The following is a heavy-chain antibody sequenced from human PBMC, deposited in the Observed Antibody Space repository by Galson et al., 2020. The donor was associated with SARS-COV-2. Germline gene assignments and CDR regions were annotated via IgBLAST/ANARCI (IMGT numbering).Heavy chain of an antibody. CDR2: IYTSGST. CDR3: ARDLDFGVEWYFDI. D-gene: IGHD4-17*01. Sequence: SETLSLTCTVSGDSMLSYYWTWIRQPVGKGLEWIGRIYTSGSTYYNPSLKSRVTMSVDTSKRQFSLKISSVTAADTAVYYCARDLDFGVEWYFDIWGRGTLVPVSA. CDR1: GDSMLSYY. V-gene: IGHV4-4*07. J-gene: IGHJ2*01.